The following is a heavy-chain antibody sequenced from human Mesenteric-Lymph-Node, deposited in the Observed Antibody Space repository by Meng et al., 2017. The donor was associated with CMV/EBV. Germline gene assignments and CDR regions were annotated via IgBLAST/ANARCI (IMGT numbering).Heavy chain of an antibody. D-gene: IGHD4-23*01. Sequence: ASVKVSCKASGYTFTSYGISWVRQAPGQGLEWMGWISAYNGNTNYAQKLQGRVTMTTDTSTSTAYMGLRSLRSDDTAVYYCARDSPDYGGNSNYYYGMDVWGQGTTVTVSS. CDR1: GYTFTSYG. CDR2: ISAYNGNT. CDR3: ARDSPDYGGNSNYYYGMDV. J-gene: IGHJ6*02. V-gene: IGHV1-18*01.